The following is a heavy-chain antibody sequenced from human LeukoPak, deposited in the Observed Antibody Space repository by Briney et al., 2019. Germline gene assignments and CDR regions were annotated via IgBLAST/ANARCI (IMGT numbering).Heavy chain of an antibody. V-gene: IGHV3-23*01. Sequence: PGGSLRLSCAASGFTFSSYAMSWVRQAPGKGLEWVSAISGSGGSTYYADSVKGRFTISRDNSKNTLYLQMNSLRAEDTAVYYCAKDPADYYDSSGYYYYWGQGTLVTVSS. J-gene: IGHJ4*02. CDR1: GFTFSSYA. D-gene: IGHD3-22*01. CDR3: AKDPADYYDSSGYYYY. CDR2: ISGSGGST.